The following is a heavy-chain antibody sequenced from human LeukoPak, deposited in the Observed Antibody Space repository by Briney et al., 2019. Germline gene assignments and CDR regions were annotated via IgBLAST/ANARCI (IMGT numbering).Heavy chain of an antibody. CDR1: GGTFSSYA. Sequence: EASVKVSCKASGGTFSSYALSWVRQAPGQGPEWMGGIIPDFGTANYAQKFQGRVTITADDSTNTTYMELSSLRSEDTAAYYCARSRGSGFNWFDPWGQGTLVTVSS. J-gene: IGHJ5*02. CDR3: ARSRGSGFNWFDP. CDR2: IIPDFGTA. D-gene: IGHD3-22*01. V-gene: IGHV1-69*13.